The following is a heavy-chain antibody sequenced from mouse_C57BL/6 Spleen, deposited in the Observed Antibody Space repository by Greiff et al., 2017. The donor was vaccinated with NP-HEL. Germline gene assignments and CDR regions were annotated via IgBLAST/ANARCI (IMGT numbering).Heavy chain of an antibody. CDR1: GFTFTDYY. CDR3: ARSGPLDY. Sequence: EVHLVESGGGLVQPGGSLSLSCAASGFTFTDYYMSWVRQPPGKALEWLGFIRNKANGYTTEYSASVQGRFTISRDNSQSSRYLQMNALRAEDSATYYCARSGPLDYWGQGTTLTVSS. CDR2: IRNKANGYTT. V-gene: IGHV7-3*01. J-gene: IGHJ2*01.